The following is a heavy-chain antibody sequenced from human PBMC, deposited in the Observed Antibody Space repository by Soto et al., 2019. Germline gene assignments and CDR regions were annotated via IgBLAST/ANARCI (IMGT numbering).Heavy chain of an antibody. CDR1: GGSISSSSYY. J-gene: IGHJ3*02. Sequence: QLQLQESGPGLVKPSETLSLTCTVSGGSISSSSYYWGWIRQPPGKGLEWIGSIYYSGSTYYNPSLKSRVTISVDTSKNQFSLKLSSVTAADTAVYYCARHAGPGDSAFDIWGQGTMVTVSS. CDR3: ARHAGPGDSAFDI. V-gene: IGHV4-39*01. CDR2: IYYSGST. D-gene: IGHD1-26*01.